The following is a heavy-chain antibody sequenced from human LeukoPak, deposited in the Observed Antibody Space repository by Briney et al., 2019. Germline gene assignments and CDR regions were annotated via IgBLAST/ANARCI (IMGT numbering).Heavy chain of an antibody. D-gene: IGHD4-17*01. CDR2: FSCSGCRT. J-gene: IGHJ4*02. V-gene: IGHV3-23*01. CDR3: AKWGMTTVTTYFDY. Sequence: FSCSGCRTYYALSVKGRFTISRENEKKTVYMQKKRQRAEDTAVYYCAKWGMTTVTTYFDYWGQGTLVTVSS.